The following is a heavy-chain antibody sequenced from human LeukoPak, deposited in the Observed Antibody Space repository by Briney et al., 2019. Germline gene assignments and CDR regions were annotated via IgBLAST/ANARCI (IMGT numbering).Heavy chain of an antibody. CDR1: GFTFSSYW. CDR2: IKQDGSEK. J-gene: IGHJ1*01. V-gene: IGHV3-7*03. D-gene: IGHD3-10*01. Sequence: GGSLRLSCAASGFTFSSYWMSWVRQAPGKGLEWVANIKQDGSEKYYVDSVKGRFTISRDNAKNSLYLQMNSLRAEDTAVYYCARGTHYYGSGSYSPEQYFQHWGQGTLATVSS. CDR3: ARGTHYYGSGSYSPEQYFQH.